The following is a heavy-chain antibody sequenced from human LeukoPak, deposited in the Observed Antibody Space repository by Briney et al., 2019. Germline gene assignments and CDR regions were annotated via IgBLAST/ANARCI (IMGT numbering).Heavy chain of an antibody. J-gene: IGHJ4*02. V-gene: IGHV3-7*01. CDR1: GFTFSSYW. D-gene: IGHD2-2*01. CDR2: IKQDASEK. Sequence: GGSLRLSCAASGFTFSSYWMSWVRQAPGKGLEWVANIKQDASEKYYVDSVKGRFTISRDNAKNSLYLQMNSLRAEDTAVYYCARVGGYCSSTSCYLGLDYWGQGTLVTVSS. CDR3: ARVGGYCSSTSCYLGLDY.